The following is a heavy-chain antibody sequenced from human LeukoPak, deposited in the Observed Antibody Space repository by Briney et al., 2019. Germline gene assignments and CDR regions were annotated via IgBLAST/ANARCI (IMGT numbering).Heavy chain of an antibody. CDR1: GFTFSSYA. Sequence: PGGSLRLSCAASGFTFSSYAMPWVRQAPGKGLEWVAVISYDGTNKYYADSVKGRFTISRDNSKNTLYLQMNSLRAEDTAVFYCARGYDLLTGYLYYFDYWGQGTLVTVSS. CDR3: ARGYDLLTGYLYYFDY. CDR2: ISYDGTNK. V-gene: IGHV3-30*01. J-gene: IGHJ4*02. D-gene: IGHD3-9*01.